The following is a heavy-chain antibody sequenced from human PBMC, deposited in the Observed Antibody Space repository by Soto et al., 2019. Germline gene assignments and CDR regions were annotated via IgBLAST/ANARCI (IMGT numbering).Heavy chain of an antibody. CDR2: INTSNGNT. D-gene: IGHD1-26*01. Sequence: ASVKVSCKASGYTFTGYGISWVRQAPGQGPEWMGWINTSNGNTKFVQRFQGRLTMTTDTSTSTAYMELRSLRSDDTAVYYCARDLVGATMSWFDPWGQGTLVTISS. CDR3: ARDLVGATMSWFDP. CDR1: GYTFTGYG. V-gene: IGHV1-18*01. J-gene: IGHJ5*02.